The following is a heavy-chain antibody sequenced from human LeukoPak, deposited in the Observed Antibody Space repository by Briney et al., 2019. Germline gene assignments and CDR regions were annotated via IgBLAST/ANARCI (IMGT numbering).Heavy chain of an antibody. CDR2: IRSKIHGGAT. D-gene: IGHD3-3*01. V-gene: IGHV3-49*04. CDR3: TRDQLGGDFRSGYYEDY. CDR1: GLTFGDYA. Sequence: GGSLRLSCTTSGLTFGDYAMSWVRQAPGKGLEWVGFIRSKIHGGATGYAASVRGRFTVSRDDSKSIAYLQMDSLKTEDTAVYYCTRDQLGGDFRSGYYEDYWGQGTLVTVSS. J-gene: IGHJ4*02.